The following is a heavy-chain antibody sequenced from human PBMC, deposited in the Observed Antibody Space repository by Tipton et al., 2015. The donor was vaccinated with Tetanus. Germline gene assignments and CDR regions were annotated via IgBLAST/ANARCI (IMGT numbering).Heavy chain of an antibody. V-gene: IGHV4-39*01. Sequence: TLSLTCSVSGGSISSNTYSWDWIRQPPGGGLEWVGSISYSGTTDYNPSLKSRVTISVDTSKNQFSLKLSSVTAADTAVYYCARLIVGATTSEYFQHWGQGTLVTVSS. J-gene: IGHJ1*01. CDR1: GGSISSNTYS. CDR2: ISYSGTT. D-gene: IGHD1-26*01. CDR3: ARLIVGATTSEYFQH.